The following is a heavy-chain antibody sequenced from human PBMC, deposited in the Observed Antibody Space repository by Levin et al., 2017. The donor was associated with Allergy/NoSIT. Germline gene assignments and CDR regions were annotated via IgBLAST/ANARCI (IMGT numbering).Heavy chain of an antibody. CDR1: GGTFSSYA. CDR3: ARPYSSSSGAFDI. D-gene: IGHD6-6*01. J-gene: IGHJ3*02. V-gene: IGHV1-69*01. CDR2: IIPIFGTA. Sequence: KISCKASGGTFSSYAISWVRQAPGQGLEWMGGIIPIFGTANYAQKFQGRVTITADESTSTAYMELSSLRSEDTAVYYCARPYSSSSGAFDIWGQGTMVTVSS.